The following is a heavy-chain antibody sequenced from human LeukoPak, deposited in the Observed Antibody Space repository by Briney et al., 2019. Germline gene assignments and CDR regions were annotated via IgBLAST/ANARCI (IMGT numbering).Heavy chain of an antibody. D-gene: IGHD3-22*01. CDR3: AKGGYYDSSGYYLFNYYFDY. CDR2: INGSGGSA. J-gene: IGHJ4*02. V-gene: IGHV3-23*01. CDR1: GFTFSSYA. Sequence: PGGSLRLSCAASGFTFSSYAMSWVRQAPGKGLEWVSAINGSGGSAYYADSVKGRFTISRDNSKNTLYLQMNSLRAEDTAVYYCAKGGYYDSSGYYLFNYYFDYWGQGTLVTVSS.